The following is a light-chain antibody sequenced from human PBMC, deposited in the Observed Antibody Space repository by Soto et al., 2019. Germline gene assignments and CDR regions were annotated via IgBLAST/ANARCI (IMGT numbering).Light chain of an antibody. CDR3: QYDNGWPRTWT. Sequence: EIVMTQSPATLSVSPGERATLFCRASQSVRSNLAWYQNKPGQTPRLLLYGECTSASGIASRLSRSASGTEFTLTISSLRSEYFAIEYCQYDNGWPRTWTFGQGTKVDIK. CDR1: QSVRSN. J-gene: IGKJ1*01. V-gene: IGKV3-15*01. CDR2: GEC.